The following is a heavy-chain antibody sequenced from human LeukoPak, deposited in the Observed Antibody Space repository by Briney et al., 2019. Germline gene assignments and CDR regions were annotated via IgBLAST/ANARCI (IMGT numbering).Heavy chain of an antibody. Sequence: GGSLRLSCAASGFTFSSYSMNWVRQAPGKGLEWVSYISSSSSTIYYADSVKGRFTISRDNAKNSLYLQMNSLRAEDTAVYYCAKTRYFDQEGYFDYWGQGTLVTVSS. V-gene: IGHV3-48*01. D-gene: IGHD3-9*01. CDR3: AKTRYFDQEGYFDY. CDR2: ISSSSSTI. CDR1: GFTFSSYS. J-gene: IGHJ4*02.